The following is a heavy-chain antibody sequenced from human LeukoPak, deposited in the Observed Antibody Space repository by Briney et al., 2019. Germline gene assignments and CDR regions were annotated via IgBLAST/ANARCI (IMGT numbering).Heavy chain of an antibody. CDR2: ISSSSSYI. CDR3: AKIGPPHRSGYYYTAYFDY. Sequence: PGGSLRLSCAASGFTFSSYSMNWVRQAPGKGLEWVSSISSSSSYIYYADSVKGRFTISRDNAKNSLYLQMNSLRAEDTAVYYCAKIGPPHRSGYYYTAYFDYWGQGTLVTVSS. D-gene: IGHD3-22*01. V-gene: IGHV3-21*01. CDR1: GFTFSSYS. J-gene: IGHJ4*02.